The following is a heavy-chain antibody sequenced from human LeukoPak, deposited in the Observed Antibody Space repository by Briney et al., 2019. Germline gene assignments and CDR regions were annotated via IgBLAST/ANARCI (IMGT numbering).Heavy chain of an antibody. D-gene: IGHD3-22*01. Sequence: SETLSLTCAVYGGSFSGYYWSWIRQPPGKGLEWIGEINHSGSTNYNPSLKSRVTISVDTSKNQFSLKLSSVTAADTAVYYCALSTYYYDSSGYVAPGAFDIWGQGTMVTVSS. CDR1: GGSFSGYY. V-gene: IGHV4-34*01. J-gene: IGHJ3*02. CDR3: ALSTYYYDSSGYVAPGAFDI. CDR2: INHSGST.